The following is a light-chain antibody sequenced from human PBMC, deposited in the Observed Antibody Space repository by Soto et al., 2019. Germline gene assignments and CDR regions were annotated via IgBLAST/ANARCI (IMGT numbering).Light chain of an antibody. Sequence: EIVMTQSPATLSVSSGERATLSCRASQSVSRNLAWYQQKPGQAPRLLMYGASTRATGIPARFSGSGSGTEFTLTISSLQSEDFAVYYCQQYGSSPLTFGQGTKVDIK. V-gene: IGKV3-15*01. CDR2: GAS. CDR3: QQYGSSPLT. CDR1: QSVSRN. J-gene: IGKJ1*01.